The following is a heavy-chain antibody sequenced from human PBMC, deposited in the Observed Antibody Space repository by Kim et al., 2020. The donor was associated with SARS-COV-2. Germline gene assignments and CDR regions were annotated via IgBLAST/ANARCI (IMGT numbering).Heavy chain of an antibody. CDR3: GRDITVAGTFNAFDI. Sequence: GGSLRLSCAAPGFTFSNYWMHWVRQAPGKGPVWVSRINCDGSSISYADSVKGRFTMSRDNAKKTLYLQMNSMRAEDMAVYQSGRDITVAGTFNAFDIWGQWTLVTVSS. D-gene: IGHD6-19*01. CDR1: GFTFSNYW. CDR2: INCDGSSI. V-gene: IGHV3-74*01. J-gene: IGHJ3*02.